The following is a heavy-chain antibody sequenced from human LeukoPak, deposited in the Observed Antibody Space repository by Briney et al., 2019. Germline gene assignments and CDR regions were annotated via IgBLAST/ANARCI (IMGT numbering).Heavy chain of an antibody. CDR2: IIPIFGTA. V-gene: IGHV1-69*05. D-gene: IGHD3-9*01. Sequence: SVKVSCKASGGTFSSYAISWVRQAPGQGLEWMGGIIPIFGTANYAQKFQGRVTITTDESTSTAYMELSSLRSEDTAVYYCASSRDYDILTGYYNHYYYMDVWGKGTTVTVSS. J-gene: IGHJ6*03. CDR3: ASSRDYDILTGYYNHYYYMDV. CDR1: GGTFSSYA.